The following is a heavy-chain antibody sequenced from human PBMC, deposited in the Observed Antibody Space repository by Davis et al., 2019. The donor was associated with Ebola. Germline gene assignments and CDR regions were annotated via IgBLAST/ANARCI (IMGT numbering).Heavy chain of an antibody. CDR1: GYTFTSYY. CDR3: AKSGLSFGVVKYHYGMDV. V-gene: IGHV1-46*01. D-gene: IGHD3-3*01. Sequence: AASVKVSCKASGYTFTSYYIHWVRQAPGQGLEWMGVINPSSGSTHYAQKFQGRVTMTRDTSTSTVYMELSSLRSEDTAVYYCAKSGLSFGVVKYHYGMDVWGKGTTVTVSS. CDR2: INPSSGST. J-gene: IGHJ6*04.